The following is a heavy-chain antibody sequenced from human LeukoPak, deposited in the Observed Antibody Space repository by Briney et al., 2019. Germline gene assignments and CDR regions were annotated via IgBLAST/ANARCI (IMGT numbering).Heavy chain of an antibody. CDR1: GGSISSGGYS. V-gene: IGHV4-34*01. CDR2: INHSGST. D-gene: IGHD3-10*01. Sequence: PSETLSLTCAVSGGSISSGGYSWSWIRQPPGKGLEWIGEINHSGSTNHNPSLKSRVTISVGTSKNQFSLKLSSVTAADTAVYYCARGRRWFGELWSPKNWFDPWGQGTLVTVSS. J-gene: IGHJ5*02. CDR3: ARGRRWFGELWSPKNWFDP.